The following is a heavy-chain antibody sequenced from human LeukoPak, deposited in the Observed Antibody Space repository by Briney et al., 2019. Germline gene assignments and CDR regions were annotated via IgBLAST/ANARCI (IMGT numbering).Heavy chain of an antibody. J-gene: IGHJ5*02. Sequence: SETLSLTCAVYGGSFSGYYWSWIRQPPGKGLEWIGEINHSGSTNYNPSLKSRVTISVDTSKNQFSLNLSSVTAADTAVYYCAREGELSFNYWFDPWGQGTLVTVSS. D-gene: IGHD3-16*01. CDR2: INHSGST. CDR3: AREGELSFNYWFDP. CDR1: GGSFSGYY. V-gene: IGHV4-34*01.